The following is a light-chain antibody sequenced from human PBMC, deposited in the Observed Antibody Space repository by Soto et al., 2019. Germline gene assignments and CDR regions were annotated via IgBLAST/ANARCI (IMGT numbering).Light chain of an antibody. V-gene: IGLV4-69*01. J-gene: IGLJ2*01. Sequence: QSVLTQSPSASASLGASVKLTCTLSSGHSSYAIAWHQQQPEKGPRYLMKLNSDGSHSKGDGIPDRFSGSSSGAERYLVISSLQYEDEADYYCQTWGTGIVVFGGGTKLTVL. CDR3: QTWGTGIVV. CDR1: SGHSSYA. CDR2: LNSDGSH.